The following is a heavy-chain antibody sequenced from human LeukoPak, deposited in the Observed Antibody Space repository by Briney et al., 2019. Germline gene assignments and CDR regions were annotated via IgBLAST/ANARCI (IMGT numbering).Heavy chain of an antibody. D-gene: IGHD1-26*01. Sequence: LETLSLTCTVSGGSISSKSYDWGWIRQPPGKGLEWIGSLYYSGSTYYNPSLKSRVTISVDTSKNQFSLKLISVTAADTAVYYCARGANLGDWGQGTLVTVSS. CDR1: GGSISSKSYD. J-gene: IGHJ4*02. V-gene: IGHV4-39*01. CDR2: LYYSGST. CDR3: ARGANLGD.